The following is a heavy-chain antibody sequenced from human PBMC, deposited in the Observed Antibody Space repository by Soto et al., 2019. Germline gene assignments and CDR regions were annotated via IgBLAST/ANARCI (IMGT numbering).Heavy chain of an antibody. CDR2: LSFDGSDI. J-gene: IGHJ4*02. V-gene: IGHV3-30*18. D-gene: IGHD2-2*01. Sequence: QVQLVESGGGVVQPGRSLRLSCAASGFTFSAYAMHWVRQAPDKGLEWVAFLSFDGSDIYFGDSVKGRFTISRDNSKNTVYLQMNSLRAEDTAMYDCANDRGLYCSSSTCPPGNWGQGTLVTVSS. CDR3: ANDRGLYCSSSTCPPGN. CDR1: GFTFSAYA.